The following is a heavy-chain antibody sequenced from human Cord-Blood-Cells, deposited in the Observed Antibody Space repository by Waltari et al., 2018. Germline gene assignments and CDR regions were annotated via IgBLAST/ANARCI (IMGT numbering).Heavy chain of an antibody. CDR2: IYYSGSS. Sequence: QLQLQESVAGLAKPSETLSLPCPVPGGSITSSSSYWGWIRQTPGKGLEWIGSIYYSGSSYYNPSLKSRVTISVDTSKNQFSLKLSSVTAADTAVYYCARHTAMMDFDYWGQGTLVTVSS. V-gene: IGHV4-39*01. J-gene: IGHJ4*02. D-gene: IGHD5-18*01. CDR1: GGSITSSSSY. CDR3: ARHTAMMDFDY.